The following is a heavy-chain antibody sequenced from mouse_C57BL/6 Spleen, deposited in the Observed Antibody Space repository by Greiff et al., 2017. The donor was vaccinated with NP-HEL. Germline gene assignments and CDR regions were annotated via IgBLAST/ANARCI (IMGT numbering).Heavy chain of an antibody. D-gene: IGHD1-1*01. Sequence: VKLLESGAELVKPGASVKMSCKASGYTFTTYPIEWMKQNHGKSLEWIGNFHPYNDDTKYNEKFKGKATLTVEKSSSTVYLELSRLTSDDSAVYYCARGGRYYGSSYWYFDVWGTGTTVTVSS. V-gene: IGHV1-47*01. J-gene: IGHJ1*03. CDR3: ARGGRYYGSSYWYFDV. CDR2: FHPYNDDT. CDR1: GYTFTTYP.